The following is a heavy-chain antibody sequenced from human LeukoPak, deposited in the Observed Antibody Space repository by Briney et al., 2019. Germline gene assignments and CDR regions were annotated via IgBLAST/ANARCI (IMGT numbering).Heavy chain of an antibody. V-gene: IGHV4-61*01. Sequence: SETLSLTCAVSGGSISSSSYYWSWIRQPPGKGLEWIGYIYYSGSTNYNPSLKSRVTISVDTSKNQFSLKLSSVTAADTAVYYCARAGSSSSYYYYGMDVWGQGTTVTVSS. CDR1: GGSISSSSYY. CDR3: ARAGSSSSYYYYGMDV. CDR2: IYYSGST. D-gene: IGHD6-6*01. J-gene: IGHJ6*02.